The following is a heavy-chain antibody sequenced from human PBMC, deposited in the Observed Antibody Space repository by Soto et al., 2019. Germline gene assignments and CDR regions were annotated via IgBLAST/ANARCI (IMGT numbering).Heavy chain of an antibody. CDR3: ATRFTVLVLPSVPFDY. V-gene: IGHV3-30-3*01. J-gene: IGHJ4*01. D-gene: IGHD2-8*02. CDR1: GFTFSSYA. CDR2: ISYDGSNK. Sequence: GGSLRLSCAASGFTFSSYAMHWVRQAPGKGLEWVAVISYDGSNKYYADSVKGRFTISRDNSKNTLYLQMTSLRAEDTAVYYCATRFTVLVLPSVPFDYWGHGTLVTVSS.